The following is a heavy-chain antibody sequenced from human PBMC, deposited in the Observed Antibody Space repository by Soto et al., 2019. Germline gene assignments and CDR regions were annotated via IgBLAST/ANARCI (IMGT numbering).Heavy chain of an antibody. V-gene: IGHV1-69*04. Sequence: ASVKVSCKASGGTFSSYTISWVRQAPGQGLEWMGRIIPILGIANYAQKFQGRVTITADKSTSTAYMELSSLRSEDTAVYYCARDKYDILTGYYINYFDYWGQGTLVTVSS. J-gene: IGHJ4*02. D-gene: IGHD3-9*01. CDR2: IIPILGIA. CDR1: GGTFSSYT. CDR3: ARDKYDILTGYYINYFDY.